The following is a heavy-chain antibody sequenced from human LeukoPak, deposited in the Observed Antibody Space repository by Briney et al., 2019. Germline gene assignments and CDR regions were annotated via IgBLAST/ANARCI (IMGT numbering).Heavy chain of an antibody. CDR3: AIYYDSSGYYEVDY. CDR2: ISGSGGST. J-gene: IGHJ4*02. CDR1: GFTFSSYA. Sequence: GGSLRLSCAASGFTFSSYAMSWVRQAPGKGLEWVSAISGSGGSTYYADSVKGRFTISRDNSKNTLYLQMNSLRAEDTAVDYCAIYYDSSGYYEVDYWGQGTLVTVSS. D-gene: IGHD3-22*01. V-gene: IGHV3-23*01.